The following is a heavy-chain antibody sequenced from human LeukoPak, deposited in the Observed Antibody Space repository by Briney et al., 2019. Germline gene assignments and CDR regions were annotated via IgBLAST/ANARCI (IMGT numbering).Heavy chain of an antibody. CDR1: GGSISSYY. CDR2: IYTSGST. V-gene: IGHV4-4*07. Sequence: PSETLSLTCTVSGGSISSYYWSWIRQPAGKGLEWIGRIYTSGSTNYNPSLKSRVTMSVDTSKNQFSLKLSSVTAADTAVYYCARWRSTSSDDAFDIWGQGTMVTVSS. CDR3: ARWRSTSSDDAFDI. J-gene: IGHJ3*02. D-gene: IGHD2-2*01.